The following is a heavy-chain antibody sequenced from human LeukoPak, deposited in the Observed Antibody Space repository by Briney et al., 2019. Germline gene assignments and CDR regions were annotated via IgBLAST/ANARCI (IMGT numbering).Heavy chain of an antibody. CDR1: GFTVRSNY. CDR3: AKDIVGGGDDY. Sequence: PGGSLRLSCAASGFTVRSNYMSWVRQAPGKGLEWVSVIYSGGSTYHADSVKGRFTISRDDSKNTLFLQMNSLRAEDTAVYYCAKDIVGGGDDYWGQGTLVTVSS. CDR2: IYSGGST. V-gene: IGHV3-66*01. J-gene: IGHJ4*02. D-gene: IGHD2-21*02.